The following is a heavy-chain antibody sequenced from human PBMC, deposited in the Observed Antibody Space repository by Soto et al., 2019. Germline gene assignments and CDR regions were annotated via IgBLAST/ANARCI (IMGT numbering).Heavy chain of an antibody. CDR1: GDSIGSGGHY. CDR2: IYYSGAT. CDR3: ETHKDLEQAH. D-gene: IGHD1-1*01. V-gene: IGHV4-30-4*01. J-gene: IGHJ1*01. Sequence: QVHLQEPGPGLVKPSQTLSLTGTVSGDSIGSGGHYYNWIRLLLRKDLEWIGYIYYSGATHYNPSLSTRLSISMNKSMKQLSIRLTFVTAAETALNHYETHKDLEQAHWG.